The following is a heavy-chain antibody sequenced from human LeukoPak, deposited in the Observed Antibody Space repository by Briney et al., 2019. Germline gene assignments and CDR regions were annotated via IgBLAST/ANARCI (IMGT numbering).Heavy chain of an antibody. V-gene: IGHV3-30-3*01. Sequence: PGGSLRLSCAASGFTFSSYAMHWARQAPGKGLEWVAVISYDGSNKYYADSVKGRFTISRDNSKNTLYLQMNSLRAEDTAVYYCARDDRIAVAGIGDYWGQGTLVTVSS. CDR3: ARDDRIAVAGIGDY. CDR2: ISYDGSNK. D-gene: IGHD6-19*01. CDR1: GFTFSSYA. J-gene: IGHJ4*02.